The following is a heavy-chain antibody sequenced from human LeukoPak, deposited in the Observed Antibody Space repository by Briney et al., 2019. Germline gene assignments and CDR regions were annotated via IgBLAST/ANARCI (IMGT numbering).Heavy chain of an antibody. CDR2: IYSGGST. CDR1: GFTVSSNY. D-gene: IGHD1-26*01. J-gene: IGHJ3*02. Sequence: GGSLRLSCAASGFTVSSNYMSWVRQAPGKGREWVSVIYSGGSTYYAVSVMGRFIISRDNSKNTLYLQMNSLRAEDTAVYYYAREEVGAIDAFDIWGQGTMVTVSS. V-gene: IGHV3-53*01. CDR3: AREEVGAIDAFDI.